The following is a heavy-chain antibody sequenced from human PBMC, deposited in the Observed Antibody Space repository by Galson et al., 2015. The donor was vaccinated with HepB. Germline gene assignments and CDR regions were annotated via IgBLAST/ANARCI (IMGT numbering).Heavy chain of an antibody. J-gene: IGHJ4*02. D-gene: IGHD4-17*01. CDR1: GDSISSNNYY. V-gene: IGHV4-61*02. CDR3: ARTRDYGAWVDY. Sequence: TLSLTCSVSGDSISSNNYYWTWIRQPVGTALEWIGRTYTSGSVDYNPPLKSRVTMSVDTSKSQFSLRLNSVTAADTAVYYCARTRDYGAWVDYWSQGTLVTVSS. CDR2: TYTSGSV.